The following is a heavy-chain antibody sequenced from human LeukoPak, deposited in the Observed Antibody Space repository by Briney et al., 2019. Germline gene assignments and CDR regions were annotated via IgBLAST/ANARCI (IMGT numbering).Heavy chain of an antibody. CDR2: IIPIFGTA. Sequence: ASVKVSCKASGGTFSSYTISWVRQARGQGLEWMGRIIPIFGTANYAQKFQGRVTITTDESTSTAYLELSSLRSEDTAVYYCARGGIAVAGTWFDSWAREPWSPSPQ. D-gene: IGHD6-19*01. CDR1: GGTFSSYT. V-gene: IGHV1-69*05. J-gene: IGHJ5*01. CDR3: ARGGIAVAGTWFDS.